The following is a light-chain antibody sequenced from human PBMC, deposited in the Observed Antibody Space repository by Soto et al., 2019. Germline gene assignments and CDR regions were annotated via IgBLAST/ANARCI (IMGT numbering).Light chain of an antibody. V-gene: IGKV2-24*01. Sequence: DIVMTQTPLSSAVTLGQPASISCRSSQSLLHNDGITYLSWLHQRPGQPPRLLIYQISKRFSGVPDRFTGSGAGTNFTLNISRVEVEDVGTFFCMQSSQLRTFGQGTKVDI. J-gene: IGKJ1*01. CDR2: QIS. CDR1: QSLLHNDGITY. CDR3: MQSSQLRT.